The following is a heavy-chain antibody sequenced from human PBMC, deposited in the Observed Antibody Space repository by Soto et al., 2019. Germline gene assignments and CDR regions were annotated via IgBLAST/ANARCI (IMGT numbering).Heavy chain of an antibody. CDR1: GFSFSGSA. V-gene: IGHV3-73*01. D-gene: IGHD1-26*01. J-gene: IGHJ4*02. Sequence: GGSLRLSCTASGFSFSGSAMHWVRQASGKGLEWVGRIRSKSNKYATLYAASVKGRFTISRDDSQNTAYLQMESLKSEDTAVYYCSSGSYYSSYWGQGTLVTVSS. CDR3: SSGSYYSSY. CDR2: IRSKSNKYAT.